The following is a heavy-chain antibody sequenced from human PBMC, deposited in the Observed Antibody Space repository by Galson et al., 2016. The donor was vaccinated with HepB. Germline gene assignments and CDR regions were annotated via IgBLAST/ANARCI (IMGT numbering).Heavy chain of an antibody. D-gene: IGHD3-10*01. CDR1: GFTFSSYA. CDR2: ISGSGGST. Sequence: SLRLSCAASGFTFSSYAMSWVRQAPGKGLEWVSTISGSGGSTYYADSVKGRSTISRDNSKNTLYLQMNSLRAEDTAVYYCAKITMVQGGFYYYGMDAWGQGTTVTVSS. J-gene: IGHJ6*02. CDR3: AKITMVQGGFYYYGMDA. V-gene: IGHV3-23*01.